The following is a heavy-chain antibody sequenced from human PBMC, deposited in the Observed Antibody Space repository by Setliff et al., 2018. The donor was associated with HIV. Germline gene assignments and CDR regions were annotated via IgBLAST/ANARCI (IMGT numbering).Heavy chain of an antibody. CDR2: INNDETIT. D-gene: IGHD5-18*01. J-gene: IGHJ4*02. V-gene: IGHV3-74*01. CDR3: ANSRNTGTLN. Sequence: GGSLRLSCAASGFTFNSYWMHWVRQAPGKGLMWVSHINNDETITKYADSVKGRFTISRDNAKNTVYLQMNSLRPEDTAVYYCANSRNTGTLNWGQGTLVTVSS. CDR1: GFTFNSYW.